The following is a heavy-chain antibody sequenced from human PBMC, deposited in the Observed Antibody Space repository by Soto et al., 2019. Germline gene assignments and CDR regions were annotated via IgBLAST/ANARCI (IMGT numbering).Heavy chain of an antibody. D-gene: IGHD3-3*01. V-gene: IGHV4-39*01. CDR1: GGSISSSSYY. J-gene: IGHJ6*03. CDR2: IYYSGST. Sequence: SETLSLTCTVSGGSISSSSYYWGWIRQPPGKGLERIGSIYYSGSTYYNPSLKSRVTISVDTSKNQFSVKLSSVTAADTAVYFCASYPDFWIGYYYYYMDVWGKGTTVTVSS. CDR3: ASYPDFWIGYYYYYMDV.